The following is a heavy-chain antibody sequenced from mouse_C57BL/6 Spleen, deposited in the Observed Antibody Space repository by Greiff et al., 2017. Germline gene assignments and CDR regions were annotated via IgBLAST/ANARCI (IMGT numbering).Heavy chain of an antibody. CDR1: GYSITSGYY. CDR3: ARLYYFDD. Sequence: EVQLQESGPGLVKPSQSLSLTCSVTGYSITSGYYWNWIRQFPGNKLEWMGYISYDGSNNYNPSLKNRISITRDTSKNQFFLKLNSVTTEDTATYYCARLYYFDDWGQGTTLTGSS. J-gene: IGHJ2*01. V-gene: IGHV3-6*01. CDR2: ISYDGSN.